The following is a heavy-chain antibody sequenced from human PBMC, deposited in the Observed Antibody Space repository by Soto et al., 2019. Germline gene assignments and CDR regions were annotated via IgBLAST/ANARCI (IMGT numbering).Heavy chain of an antibody. CDR2: ITSGSNYM. Sequence: EVYLVESGGGLVKPGGSLRLSCAASGFSFSSYSMSWVRQAPMKGLEWVSSITSGSNYMYYADSVKGRFTISRDDAKSSLCLQMNSLGAAITAVYYCARDAWGWSRDYWGQGALVTVSS. J-gene: IGHJ4*02. V-gene: IGHV3-21*01. CDR3: ARDAWGWSRDY. D-gene: IGHD6-19*01. CDR1: GFSFSSYS.